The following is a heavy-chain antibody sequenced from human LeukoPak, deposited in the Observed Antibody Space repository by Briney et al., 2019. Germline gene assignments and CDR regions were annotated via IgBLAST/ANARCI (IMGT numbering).Heavy chain of an antibody. D-gene: IGHD4-17*01. J-gene: IGHJ4*02. Sequence: SETLSLTCTVSGGSISSYYWSWIRRPPGKGLEWIGYIYYSGSTNYNPSLKSRVTISVDTSKNQFSLKLSSVTAADTAVYYCARDGYGDYIFDYWGQGTLVTVSS. CDR3: ARDGYGDYIFDY. V-gene: IGHV4-59*01. CDR2: IYYSGST. CDR1: GGSISSYY.